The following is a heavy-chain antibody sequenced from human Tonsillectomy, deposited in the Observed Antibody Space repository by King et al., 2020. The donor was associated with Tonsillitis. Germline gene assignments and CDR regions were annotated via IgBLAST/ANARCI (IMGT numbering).Heavy chain of an antibody. Sequence: VQLVESGGGLVQPGGSLRLSCAASGFTFSSYAMTWVRQAPGKGLEWVSAIIGSAGSTYSADSVKGRFTISRDNSKNTLYLQMNSLRAEDTAVYYCAKLEFRSDWYGYFDYWGQGTLVTVSS. V-gene: IGHV3-23*04. J-gene: IGHJ4*02. D-gene: IGHD6-19*01. CDR1: GFTFSSYA. CDR2: IIGSAGST. CDR3: AKLEFRSDWYGYFDY.